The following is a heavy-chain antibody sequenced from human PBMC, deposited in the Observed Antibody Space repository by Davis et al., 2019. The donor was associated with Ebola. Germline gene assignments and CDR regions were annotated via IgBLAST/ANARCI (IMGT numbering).Heavy chain of an antibody. D-gene: IGHD3-16*01. Sequence: PGGSLRLSCAASGFTFTSYAMSWVRQAPGKGLEWVSSMSGGAGNTYYADSVKGRFTISRDVSKNTLYLQMNSLRAEDTAVYYCAKVYYDYVWGSYTDWGQGTLVTVSS. J-gene: IGHJ4*02. CDR2: MSGGAGNT. V-gene: IGHV3-23*01. CDR3: AKVYYDYVWGSYTD. CDR1: GFTFTSYA.